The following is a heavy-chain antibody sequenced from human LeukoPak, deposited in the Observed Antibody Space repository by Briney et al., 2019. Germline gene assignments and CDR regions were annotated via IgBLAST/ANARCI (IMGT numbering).Heavy chain of an antibody. J-gene: IGHJ5*02. CDR3: ATDLLAGGLKTFDP. Sequence: ASVKVSCKVTGNTLSEFSMHWVRQSPGKGLEWMGGFDPEVGETVYAQKFQRRVTMTEDTSTETAYMELSSLRSEDTAVYYCATDLLAGGLKTFDPWGQGTLVTVSS. CDR1: GNTLSEFS. CDR2: FDPEVGET. V-gene: IGHV1-24*01.